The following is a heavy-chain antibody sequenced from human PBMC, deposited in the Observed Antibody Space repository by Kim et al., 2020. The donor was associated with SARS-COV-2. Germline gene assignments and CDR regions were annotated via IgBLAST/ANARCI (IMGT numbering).Heavy chain of an antibody. CDR2: ICPGGDTT. CDR1: GFTFASFV. V-gene: IGHV3-23*01. J-gene: IGHJ1*01. CDR3: ARDYGGVMLTAYFF. Sequence: GGSLRLSCAASGFTFASFVMSWVRQAPGKGLEWVSAICPGGDTTYYAYSVKGLFTICRDTSKNTLHLQINRLSAVATAFYYCARDYGGVMLTAYFFWCQG. D-gene: IGHD3-9*01.